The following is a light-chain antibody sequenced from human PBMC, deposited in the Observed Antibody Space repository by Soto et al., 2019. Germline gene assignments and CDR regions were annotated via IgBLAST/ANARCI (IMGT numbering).Light chain of an antibody. CDR1: SSNIGNNA. CDR3: AAWDDSLNGVV. J-gene: IGLJ2*01. Sequence: VLTQPPSVSEAPRQRVTISCSGSSSNIGNNAVNWYQQLPGKSPKLLIYYDDLLPSGVSDRFSGSKSGTSASLAISGLQSEDEADYYCAAWDDSLNGVVFGGGTKVTVL. V-gene: IGLV1-36*01. CDR2: YDD.